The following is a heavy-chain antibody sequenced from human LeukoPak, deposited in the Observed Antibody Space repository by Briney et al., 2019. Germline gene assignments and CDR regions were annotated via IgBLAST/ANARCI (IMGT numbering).Heavy chain of an antibody. CDR3: ARGEDYKWTLFDY. Sequence: SETLSLTCTVSDSSISRYVWNWIRQPQGQELEWIGYISSGGSTNYNPYLKSRVTISIDTSKNQFSLKLTSATAGDTSIYYCARGEDYKWTLFDYWGQGTLVTVSS. V-gene: IGHV4-59*01. CDR2: ISSGGST. J-gene: IGHJ4*02. CDR1: DSSISRYV. D-gene: IGHD1-1*01.